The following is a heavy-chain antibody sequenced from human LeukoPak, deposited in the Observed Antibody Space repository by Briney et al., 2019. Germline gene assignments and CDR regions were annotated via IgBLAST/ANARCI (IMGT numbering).Heavy chain of an antibody. Sequence: GSLRLSCAASGFTLSTNDMNWVRQPPGQGLEWVSIMYPWGSAFYTDSVKGRFTVTRDESKNMMFLQMNTLRPDDTAMYYCVRQGGGDNCRWGQGALVTVSS. V-gene: IGHV3-66*02. CDR2: MYPWGSA. D-gene: IGHD4-23*01. J-gene: IGHJ4*01. CDR1: GFTLSTND. CDR3: VRQGGGDNCR.